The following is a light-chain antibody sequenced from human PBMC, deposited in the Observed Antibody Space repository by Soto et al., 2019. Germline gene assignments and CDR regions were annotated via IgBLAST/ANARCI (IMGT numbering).Light chain of an antibody. Sequence: EIVMTQSPATLSVSPGGRATLSCRASQSVSSYLAWYQQRPGQPPRLLIYRASTRATGIPARSSGSGSGTEVSLTISSLQSEDFAFYYCQQYSTWPPRYTFGQGTKLEI. J-gene: IGKJ2*01. CDR3: QQYSTWPPRYT. CDR1: QSVSSY. V-gene: IGKV3D-15*01. CDR2: RAS.